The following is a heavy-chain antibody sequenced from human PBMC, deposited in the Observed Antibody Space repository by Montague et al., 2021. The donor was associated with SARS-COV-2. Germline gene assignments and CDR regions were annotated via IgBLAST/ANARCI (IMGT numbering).Heavy chain of an antibody. D-gene: IGHD6-19*01. CDR3: ATDIAVDGLFDY. J-gene: IGHJ4*02. CDR2: ISYSGST. V-gene: IGHV4-39*07. CDR1: GGSISSGSYY. Sequence: SETLSLTCTVSGGSISSGSYYWSWIRQPPGKGLEWIGRISYSGSTYYNPSLKSRVTISVDTSKNQFSLKLSSVTAADTAVYYCATDIAVDGLFDYWGQGTLVTVSS.